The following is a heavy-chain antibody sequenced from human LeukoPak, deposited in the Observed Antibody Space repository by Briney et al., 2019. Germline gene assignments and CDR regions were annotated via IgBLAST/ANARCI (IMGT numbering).Heavy chain of an antibody. Sequence: PGGSLRLSCAASGFXFSSYEINWVRQAPGKGLEWVSYIISSGSPIYYADSVKGRFTISRDNAKNSLFLQMNSLRAEDTAVYYCARENLNGLDVWGQGTTVTVSS. CDR1: GFXFSSYE. V-gene: IGHV3-48*03. J-gene: IGHJ6*02. CDR2: IISSGSPI. CDR3: ARENLNGLDV.